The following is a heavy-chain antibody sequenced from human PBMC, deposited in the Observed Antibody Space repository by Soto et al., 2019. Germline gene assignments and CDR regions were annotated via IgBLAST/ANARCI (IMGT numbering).Heavy chain of an antibody. Sequence: QPGGSLRLSCAASGFTFSSYAMSWVRQAPGKGLEWVSAISGSGGSTYYADSVKGRFTISRDNSKNTLYLQMNSLRAEDTAVYYCATRPRDCSGGSCYYFDYWGQGTLVTVSS. V-gene: IGHV3-23*01. D-gene: IGHD2-15*01. CDR3: ATRPRDCSGGSCYYFDY. CDR2: ISGSGGST. CDR1: GFTFSSYA. J-gene: IGHJ4*02.